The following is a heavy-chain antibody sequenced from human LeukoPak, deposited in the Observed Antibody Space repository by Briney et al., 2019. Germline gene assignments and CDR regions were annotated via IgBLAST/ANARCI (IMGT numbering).Heavy chain of an antibody. J-gene: IGHJ4*02. Sequence: ASVKVSCKASGYTFTHYFMHWVRQAPGQGPEWMGIINPNTSTTYYAQRFRGRVTLTRDTSTGTVYMDLSNLRSEDTAVCFCARSRADVVVIPTADSRAFDLWGRGSLVTVSS. CDR3: ARSRADVVVIPTADSRAFDL. V-gene: IGHV1-46*01. CDR1: GYTFTHYF. CDR2: INPNTSTT. D-gene: IGHD2-15*01.